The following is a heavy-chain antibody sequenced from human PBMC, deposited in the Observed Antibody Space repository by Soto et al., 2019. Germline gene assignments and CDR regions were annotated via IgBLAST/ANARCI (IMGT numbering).Heavy chain of an antibody. J-gene: IGHJ4*02. CDR2: IYYSGST. V-gene: IGHV4-39*01. Sequence: SETLSLTCTVSRGSISSGTNYWAWVRQPPGKGLEWIANIYYSGSTFYNPSLKSRVTISLDTSKTQFSLKLRSVTAADTAVYYCARHEAGWYFDSWGQGTLVTVSS. CDR1: RGSISSGTNY. CDR3: ARHEAGWYFDS. D-gene: IGHD6-25*01.